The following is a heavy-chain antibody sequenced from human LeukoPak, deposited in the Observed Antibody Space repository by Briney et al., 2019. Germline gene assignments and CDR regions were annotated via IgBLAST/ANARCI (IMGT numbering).Heavy chain of an antibody. J-gene: IGHJ4*02. Sequence: SVKVSCKASGGTFDTYAISWVRQAPGQGLEWMGGIIPMFETTNYAQKFHGRVTITADESTSTAYMELSSLRSEDTALYYCARVNFVHCDSASCLSDFWGQGTLVTVSS. CDR3: ARVNFVHCDSASCLSDF. CDR2: IIPMFETT. V-gene: IGHV1-69*13. CDR1: GGTFDTYA. D-gene: IGHD2-2*01.